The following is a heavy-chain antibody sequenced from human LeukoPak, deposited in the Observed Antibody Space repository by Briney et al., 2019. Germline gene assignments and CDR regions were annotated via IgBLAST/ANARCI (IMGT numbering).Heavy chain of an antibody. CDR1: GFTVSSNY. V-gene: IGHV3-53*01. CDR2: IYSGGTT. D-gene: IGHD3-22*01. J-gene: IGHJ4*02. Sequence: GGSLRLSCAASGFTVSSNYMSWVRQAPGKGLEWVSVIYSGGTTYYADSVKGRFTISRDNSKNTLYLQMSSLRAEDTAVYYCARSYDNGLNYFDYWGQGTLVTVSS. CDR3: ARSYDNGLNYFDY.